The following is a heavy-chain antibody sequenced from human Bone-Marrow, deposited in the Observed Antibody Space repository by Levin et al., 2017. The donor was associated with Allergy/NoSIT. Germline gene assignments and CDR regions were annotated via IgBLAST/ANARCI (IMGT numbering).Heavy chain of an antibody. V-gene: IGHV3-11*05. CDR3: ASDSNLSGDFEH. CDR2: ISGSSSYT. Sequence: GGSLRLSCAASGLTFSNYYMSWIRQAPGKGLEWVSYISGSSSYTKYADSVKGRFTISRDNAKNSLYLQMNSLGAEDTAVYYCASDSNLSGDFEHWGQGTLVTVSS. D-gene: IGHD4-17*01. J-gene: IGHJ1*01. CDR1: GLTFSNYY.